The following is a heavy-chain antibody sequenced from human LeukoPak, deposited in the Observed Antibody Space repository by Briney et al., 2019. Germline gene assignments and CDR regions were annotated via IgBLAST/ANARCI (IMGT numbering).Heavy chain of an antibody. CDR1: GFTFSSYA. CDR3: AGGPTWIQLWLDY. J-gene: IGHJ4*02. Sequence: GGSLRLSCAASGFTFSSYAMSWVRQAPGKGLEWVSAISGSGGSTYYADSVKGRFTISRDNSKNSLYLQMNSLRAEDTAVYYCAGGPTWIQLWLDYWGQGTLVTVSS. CDR2: ISGSGGST. V-gene: IGHV3-23*01. D-gene: IGHD5-18*01.